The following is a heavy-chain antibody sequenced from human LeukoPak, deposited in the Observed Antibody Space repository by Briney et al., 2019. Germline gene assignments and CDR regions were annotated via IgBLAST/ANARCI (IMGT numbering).Heavy chain of an antibody. CDR2: IYHSGST. CDR1: GYSINSGYY. CDR3: AREVTGTPPFDY. Sequence: SETLSLTCTVSGYSINSGYYWGWIRQPPGKGLEWIGSIYHSGSTYYNPSLKSRVTISVDTSKNQFSLKLSSVTAADTAVYYCAREVTGTPPFDYWGQGTLVTVSS. D-gene: IGHD1-7*01. J-gene: IGHJ4*02. V-gene: IGHV4-38-2*02.